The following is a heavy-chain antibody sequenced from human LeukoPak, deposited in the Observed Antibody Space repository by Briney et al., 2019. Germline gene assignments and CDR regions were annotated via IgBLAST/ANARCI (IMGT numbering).Heavy chain of an antibody. CDR2: IYTSGST. CDR1: GGSISSYY. V-gene: IGHV4-4*07. CDR3: ARDRVRYSYGGVQDYFDY. Sequence: SETLSHTCTVSGGSISSYYWSWIRQPAGKGLEWIGRIYTSGSTNYNPSLKSRVTMSVDTSKNQFSLKLSSVTAADTAVYYCARDRVRYSYGGVQDYFDYWGQGTLVTVSS. J-gene: IGHJ4*02. D-gene: IGHD5-18*01.